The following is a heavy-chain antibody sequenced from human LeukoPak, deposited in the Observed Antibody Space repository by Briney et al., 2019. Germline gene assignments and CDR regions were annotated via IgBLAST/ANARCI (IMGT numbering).Heavy chain of an antibody. D-gene: IGHD1-1*01. CDR3: ARSPVRYSHFDY. Sequence: GGSLRLSCAASGFTVSSNYMSWVRQAPGKGLEWVSVIYSGGSTYYADSVKGRFTISRDNSKNTLYLQMNSLRAEDTAVYYCARSPVRYSHFDYWGQGTLVTVSS. CDR1: GFTVSSNY. CDR2: IYSGGST. V-gene: IGHV3-53*01. J-gene: IGHJ4*02.